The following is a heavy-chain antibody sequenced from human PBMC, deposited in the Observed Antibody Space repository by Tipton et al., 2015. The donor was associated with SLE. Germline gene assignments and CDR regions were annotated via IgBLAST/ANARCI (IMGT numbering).Heavy chain of an antibody. J-gene: IGHJ4*02. CDR1: GDPITNFY. CDR3: ARDFWSGYGSFDS. Sequence: TLSLTCTVSGDPITNFYWTWIRQPPGKGLEWIGYIYYSGSTNYNPSLKSRVTISVDTSKNQFSLKLSSVTAADTAVYYCARDFWSGYGSFDSWGQGTLVTVSS. V-gene: IGHV4-59*01. CDR2: IYYSGST. D-gene: IGHD3-3*01.